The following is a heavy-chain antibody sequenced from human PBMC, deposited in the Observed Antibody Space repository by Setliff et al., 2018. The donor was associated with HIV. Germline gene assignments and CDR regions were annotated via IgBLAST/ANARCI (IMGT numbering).Heavy chain of an antibody. D-gene: IGHD3-10*01. J-gene: IGHJ4*02. CDR1: GYSISSGYY. CDR3: ARHEITMVRGVTIKAGYSFDY. Sequence: PSETLSLTCAVSGYSISSGYYWGWIRQPPGKGLEWIGSISHSGSTYYNPSLESRVTISVDTSKNQFSLKLSSVTAADTAVYYCARHEITMVRGVTIKAGYSFDYWGQG. V-gene: IGHV4-38-2*01. CDR2: ISHSGST.